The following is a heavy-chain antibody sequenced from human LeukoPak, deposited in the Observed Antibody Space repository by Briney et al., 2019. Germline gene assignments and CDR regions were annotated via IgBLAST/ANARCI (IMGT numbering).Heavy chain of an antibody. Sequence: SSETLSPTCTVSGGSISSSSYYWGWIRQPPGKGLEWIGSIYYSGSTYYNPSLKSRVTISVDTSKNQFSLKLSSVTAADTAVYYCARVPARRVVTTPTYFDFWGQGTLVTVSS. D-gene: IGHD2-21*02. CDR1: GGSISSSSYY. CDR2: IYYSGST. V-gene: IGHV4-39*07. CDR3: ARVPARRVVTTPTYFDF. J-gene: IGHJ4*02.